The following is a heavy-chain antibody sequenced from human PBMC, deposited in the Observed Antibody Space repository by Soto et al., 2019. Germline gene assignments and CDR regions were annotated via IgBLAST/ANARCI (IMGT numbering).Heavy chain of an antibody. D-gene: IGHD3-22*01. CDR2: IDPSDSQT. CDR3: ARQIYDSDTGPNFQYYFDS. V-gene: IGHV5-10-1*01. CDR1: GYSFAGYW. Sequence: GESLKISCKGSGYSFAGYWITWVRQKPGKGLEWMGRIDPSDSQTYYSPSFRGHVTISATKSITTVFLQWSSLRASDTAMYYCARQIYDSDTGPNFQYYFDSWGQGTPVSVSS. J-gene: IGHJ4*02.